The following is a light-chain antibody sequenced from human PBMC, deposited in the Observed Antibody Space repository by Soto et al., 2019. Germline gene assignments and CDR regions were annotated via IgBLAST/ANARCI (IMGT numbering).Light chain of an antibody. J-gene: IGKJ4*01. CDR2: DAS. V-gene: IGKV1D-13*01. Sequence: IPLTQSPSSLSASVGDRVTITCRAGQDISSALAWYQQKPGKAPKLLLYDASSLDAGVPSRFSGSGSGTDFTLSITSLRPEDFATYYCQQFNDFPLTFGGGTKVQIK. CDR3: QQFNDFPLT. CDR1: QDISSA.